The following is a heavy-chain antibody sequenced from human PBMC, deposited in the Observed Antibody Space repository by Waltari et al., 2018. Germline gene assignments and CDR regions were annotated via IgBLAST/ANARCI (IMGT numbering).Heavy chain of an antibody. D-gene: IGHD3-3*02. CDR2: IYHSGST. Sequence: QVQLQESGPGLVKPSETLSLTCAVSGYSISSGYYWGWIRQPPGKGLEWIGSIYHSGSTYYNPSLKSRVTISVDTSKNQFSLKLSSVTAADTAVYYCARRTSHLWGYFDYWGQGTLVTVSS. CDR1: GYSISSGYY. J-gene: IGHJ4*02. V-gene: IGHV4-38-2*01. CDR3: ARRTSHLWGYFDY.